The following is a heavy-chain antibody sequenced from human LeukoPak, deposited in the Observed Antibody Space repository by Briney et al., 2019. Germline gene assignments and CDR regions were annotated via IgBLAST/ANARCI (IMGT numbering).Heavy chain of an antibody. V-gene: IGHV1-18*01. CDR2: ISAYNGNT. Sequence: ASVKVSCKASGGTFSSYAISWVRQAPGQGLEWMGWISAYNGNTNYAQKLQGRVTMTTDTSTSTAYMELRSLRSDDTAVYYCARDMGIYDSRSPYYFDYWGQGTLVTVSS. D-gene: IGHD3-22*01. CDR3: ARDMGIYDSRSPYYFDY. J-gene: IGHJ4*02. CDR1: GGTFSSYA.